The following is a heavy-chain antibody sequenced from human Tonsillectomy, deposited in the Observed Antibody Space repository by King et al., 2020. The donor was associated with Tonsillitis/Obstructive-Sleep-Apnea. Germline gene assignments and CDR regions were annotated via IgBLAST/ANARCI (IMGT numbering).Heavy chain of an antibody. J-gene: IGHJ4*02. CDR2: ISSNGGST. V-gene: IGHV3-64D*06. CDR3: VKDLVRTYYDCWSGYYTGPIFDY. D-gene: IGHD3-3*01. CDR1: GFTFSSYA. Sequence: VQLVESGGGLVQPGGSLRLSCSASGFTFSSYAMHWVRQAPGKGLEYVSAISSNGGSTYYADSVKGRFTISRDNSKNTLYLQMSSLRAEDTAVYYCVKDLVRTYYDCWSGYYTGPIFDYWGQGTRVTVSS.